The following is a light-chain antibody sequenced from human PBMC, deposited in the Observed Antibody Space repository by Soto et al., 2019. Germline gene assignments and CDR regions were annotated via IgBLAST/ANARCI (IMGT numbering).Light chain of an antibody. J-gene: IGKJ4*01. CDR1: QRVRSSY. Sequence: EMGVRQGGESRFLSPGERAALSCKASQRVRSSYLAWYQQRPGQAPRLLIHGASKRATGIPHRFTGRGSGTDFTPTISTLQPEEFALYYCQQSGSSPFTVGGGTKVAI. V-gene: IGKV3-20*01. CDR2: GAS. CDR3: QQSGSSPFT.